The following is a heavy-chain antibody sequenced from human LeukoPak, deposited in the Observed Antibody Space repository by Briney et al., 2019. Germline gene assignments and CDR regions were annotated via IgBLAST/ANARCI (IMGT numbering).Heavy chain of an antibody. V-gene: IGHV3-7*03. J-gene: IGHJ4*02. D-gene: IGHD1-14*01. CDR3: TRLPRETAGDY. CDR2: IHPDSSVK. CDR1: GFTFRHSW. Sequence: GGSLRLSCAASGFTFRHSWLSWIRRTPGKGLEWVANIHPDSSVKFYVDSMEGRFTISRDNTKNSLYLQIGNARVDDTGLYYCTRLPRETAGDYWGQGVPVIVSS.